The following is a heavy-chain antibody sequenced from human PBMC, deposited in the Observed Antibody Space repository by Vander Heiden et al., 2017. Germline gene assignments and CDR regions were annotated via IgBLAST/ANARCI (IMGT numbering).Heavy chain of an antibody. CDR1: GFTFTRAD. D-gene: IGHD3-22*01. V-gene: IGHV1-2*02. J-gene: IGHJ4*02. CDR3: ARVIPYDSSGYNQDFFDY. Sequence: QVHLVQPEAELKKSGPSVTVAGKDSGFTFTRADIQWLRQAPGQGLEWLGWISPTSGGTNYAQKFQGRVTLTRDTSISTAYMELSRLRSDDTAVYFCARVIPYDSSGYNQDFFDYWGQGTLVTVSS. CDR2: ISPTSGGT.